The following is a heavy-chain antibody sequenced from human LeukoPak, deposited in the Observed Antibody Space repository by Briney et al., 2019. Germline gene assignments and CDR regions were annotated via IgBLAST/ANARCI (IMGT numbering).Heavy chain of an antibody. D-gene: IGHD2-15*01. CDR1: GGSISDSYY. V-gene: IGHV4-39*01. CDR3: ARHSRNCSGGYCYLYY. CDR2: IYSGGTT. J-gene: IGHJ4*02. Sequence: SETLSLTCAVSGGSISDSYYWGWIRQPPGKGLEWIGSIYSGGTTYYNPSLRSRVTISVGTSKNQFSLKLTSVTAADAAAYYCARHSRNCSGGYCYLYYWGQGTLVTVSS.